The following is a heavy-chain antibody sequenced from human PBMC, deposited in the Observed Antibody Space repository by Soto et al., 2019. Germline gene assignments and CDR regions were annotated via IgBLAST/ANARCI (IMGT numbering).Heavy chain of an antibody. CDR3: ARDAVTTDYYGMDV. V-gene: IGHV4-34*01. CDR1: GGSFSGYY. CDR2: INHSGST. Sequence: SETLSLTCAVYGGSFSGYYWSWIRQPPGKGLEWIGEINHSGSTNYNPSLKSRVTISVDTSKNQFSLKLSSVTAADTAVYYCARDAVTTDYYGMDVWGQGTTVTVSS. D-gene: IGHD4-4*01. J-gene: IGHJ6*02.